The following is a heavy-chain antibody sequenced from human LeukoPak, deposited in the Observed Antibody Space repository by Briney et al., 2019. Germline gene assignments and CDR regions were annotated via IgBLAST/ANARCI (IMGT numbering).Heavy chain of an antibody. CDR3: AKDRFYGDYSRNCFDY. V-gene: IGHV3-23*01. CDR2: ISGSGGST. CDR1: GFTFSSYA. J-gene: IGHJ4*02. Sequence: GGSLRLSCAASGFTFSSYAMSWVRQAPGKGLEWVSAISGSGGSTYYADSVKGRFTISRDNSKNTLYLQMNSLRAEDTAVYYCAKDRFYGDYSRNCFDYWGQGTLVTVSS. D-gene: IGHD4-17*01.